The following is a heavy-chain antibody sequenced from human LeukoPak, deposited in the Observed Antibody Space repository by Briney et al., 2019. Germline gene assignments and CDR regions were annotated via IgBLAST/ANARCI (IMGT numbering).Heavy chain of an antibody. CDR3: ARDVPYGMDV. V-gene: IGHV3-21*01. CDR2: ISSSSSYI. D-gene: IGHD2-2*01. CDR1: GFTFSSYS. J-gene: IGHJ6*02. Sequence: TGGSLRLPCAASGFTFSSYSMNWVRQAPGKGLEWVSSISSSSSYIYYADSVKGRFTISRDNAKNSLYLQMNSLRAEDTAVYYCARDVPYGMDVWGQGTTVTVSS.